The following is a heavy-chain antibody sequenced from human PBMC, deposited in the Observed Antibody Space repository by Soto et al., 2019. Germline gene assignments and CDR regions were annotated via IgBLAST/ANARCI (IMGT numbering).Heavy chain of an antibody. CDR2: ISSSSSTI. D-gene: IGHD6-13*01. J-gene: IGHJ2*01. Sequence: EVQLVESGGGLVQPGGSLRLSCAASGFTFSSYSMYWVRQAPGKGLEWVSYISSSSSTIYYADSVKGRFTISRDNAKNSLYLQMNSLRDEDTAVYYCARDRTRIAAAGLYWYFDLCGRGTLVTVSA. V-gene: IGHV3-48*02. CDR3: ARDRTRIAAAGLYWYFDL. CDR1: GFTFSSYS.